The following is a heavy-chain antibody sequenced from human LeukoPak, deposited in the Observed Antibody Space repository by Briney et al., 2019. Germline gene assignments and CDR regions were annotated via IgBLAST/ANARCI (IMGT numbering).Heavy chain of an antibody. Sequence: GTSLRLSCAAYGFTFSSYGMHWVRQAPGKGLEWVAVVWFDGSNYYYADSVKGRFTVSRDNSRNTLYLQMNSLRAEDTAAYHYARVGDSSGYGAFDIWGQGTMVTVSS. V-gene: IGHV3-33*01. CDR2: VWFDGSNY. D-gene: IGHD3-22*01. CDR3: ARVGDSSGYGAFDI. J-gene: IGHJ3*02. CDR1: GFTFSSYG.